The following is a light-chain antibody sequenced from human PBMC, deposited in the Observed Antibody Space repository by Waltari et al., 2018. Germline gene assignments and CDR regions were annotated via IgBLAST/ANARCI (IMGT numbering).Light chain of an antibody. CDR1: SSDVGSYNF. CDR2: DVV. V-gene: IGLV2-11*01. J-gene: IGLJ7*01. Sequence: QSALTQPRSVSGSPGQSVTISCSGNSSDVGSYNFVSWYQQNPGDPPKLLIYDVVKRPCGVPDRFSVSMSCTTASLAISVLQTEDTSDDYCCSYARSYPFVFGRGTQLTVL. CDR3: CSYARSYPFV.